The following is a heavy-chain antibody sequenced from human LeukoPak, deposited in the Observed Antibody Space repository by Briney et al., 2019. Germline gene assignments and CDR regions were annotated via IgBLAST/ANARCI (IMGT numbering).Heavy chain of an antibody. J-gene: IGHJ4*02. CDR2: IIPIFGTA. V-gene: IGHV1-69*13. CDR1: GGTFSSYA. D-gene: IGHD2-15*01. Sequence: SVKVSCKASGGTFSSYAISWVRQAPGQGLEWMGGIIPIFGTANYAQKFQGRVTITADESTSTAYMKLSSLRSEDTAVYYCARAEGVVAAVDYWGQGTLVTVSS. CDR3: ARAEGVVAAVDY.